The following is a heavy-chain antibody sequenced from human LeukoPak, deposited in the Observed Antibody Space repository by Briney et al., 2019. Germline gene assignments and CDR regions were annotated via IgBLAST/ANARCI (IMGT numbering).Heavy chain of an antibody. CDR1: GFTFSSYW. CDR2: IKQDGSEK. J-gene: IGHJ4*02. CDR3: ARAQYDYGDYGDY. V-gene: IGHV3-7*01. Sequence: GGSLRLSCAASGFTFSSYWMSWVRQAPGKGLEWVANIKQDGSEKYYVDSEKGRFTISRDNAKNSLYLQMNSLRAEDTAVYYCARAQYDYGDYGDYWGQGTLVTVSS. D-gene: IGHD4-17*01.